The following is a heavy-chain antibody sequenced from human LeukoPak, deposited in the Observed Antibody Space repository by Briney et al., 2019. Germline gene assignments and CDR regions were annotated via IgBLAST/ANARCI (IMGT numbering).Heavy chain of an antibody. CDR2: INKDGSEK. Sequence: GGSLRLSCIGSGMNNYWMTWVREAPGKGLQSVANINKDGSEKYYLDSVNGRITISGDNIKNSVFLEINSLRAEDTGIYYCATDLNWVSHWGQGTLVTVSS. CDR3: ATDLNWVSH. CDR1: GMNNYW. D-gene: IGHD3-16*01. V-gene: IGHV3-7*01. J-gene: IGHJ4*02.